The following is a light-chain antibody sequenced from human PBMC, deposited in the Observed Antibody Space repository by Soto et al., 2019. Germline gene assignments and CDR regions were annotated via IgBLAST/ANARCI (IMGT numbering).Light chain of an antibody. CDR1: KFVTSN. CDR2: DGS. CDR3: QQRDDLYS. J-gene: IGKJ2*01. Sequence: EIVLTQPPATLSLSPGDLATLSCRASKFVTSNVACYQHKPGQALSLIINDGSNRAMGIPDRFVGSGSGTDITITMSVLKPEDFSVDFCQQRDDLYSFGQGTTLHIE. V-gene: IGKV3-11*01.